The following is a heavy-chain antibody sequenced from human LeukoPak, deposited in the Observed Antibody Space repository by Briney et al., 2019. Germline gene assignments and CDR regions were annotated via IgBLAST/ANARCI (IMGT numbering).Heavy chain of an antibody. Sequence: SETLSLTCTVSGGSVSSDSYYWSWIRQPPGKGLEWIGYIYYSGSTNYNPSLKSRVTISVDTSKNQFSLKLSSVTAADTAVYYCASGLYYDFWSGYENPLDYWGQGTLVTVSS. CDR2: IYYSGST. CDR3: ASGLYYDFWSGYENPLDY. V-gene: IGHV4-61*01. CDR1: GGSVSSDSYY. D-gene: IGHD3-3*01. J-gene: IGHJ4*02.